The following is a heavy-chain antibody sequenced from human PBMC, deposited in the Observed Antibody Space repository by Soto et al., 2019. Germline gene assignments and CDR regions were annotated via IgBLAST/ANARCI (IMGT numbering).Heavy chain of an antibody. CDR2: ISGSGGST. D-gene: IGHD6-13*01. CDR1: GFTFSSYA. CDR3: AKDRRGIADLPSLFYY. V-gene: IGHV3-23*01. J-gene: IGHJ4*02. Sequence: EVQLLESGGGLVQPGGSLRLSCAASGFTFSSYAMSWVRQAPGKGLEWVSAISGSGGSTYYADSVKGRFTISRDNSKKTMYQQMNSLRAEDTAVYYCAKDRRGIADLPSLFYYWGQGTLVTVSS.